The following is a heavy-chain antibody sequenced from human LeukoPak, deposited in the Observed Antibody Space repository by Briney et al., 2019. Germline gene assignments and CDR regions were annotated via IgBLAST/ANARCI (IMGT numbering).Heavy chain of an antibody. Sequence: GGSLRLSCAVPGLTLSNYGMTWVRQAPGKGLEWVAGISDSGGSTNYADSVKGRFTISRDNPKNTLYLQMNSLRAGDTAVYLCAKRGVVIRVILVGFHKEAYYFDSWGQGALVTVSS. V-gene: IGHV3-23*01. CDR2: ISDSGGST. CDR1: GLTLSNYG. CDR3: AKRGVVIRVILVGFHKEAYYFDS. J-gene: IGHJ4*02. D-gene: IGHD3-22*01.